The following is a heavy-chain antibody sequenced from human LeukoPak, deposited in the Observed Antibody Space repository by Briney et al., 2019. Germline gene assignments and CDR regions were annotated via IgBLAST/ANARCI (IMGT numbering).Heavy chain of an antibody. V-gene: IGHV3-53*01. CDR1: GFTVSNNY. CDR3: ARENRADRSGYFDY. J-gene: IGHJ4*02. CDR2: IYSDDIT. Sequence: GGSLRLSCAASGFTVSNNYMSWVRQAPGKGLEWVSVIYSDDITYYADSVKGRFTISRDNSKNTLHLQMNSLRAEDTAVYYCARENRADRSGYFDYWGQGTLVTVSS. D-gene: IGHD3-10*01.